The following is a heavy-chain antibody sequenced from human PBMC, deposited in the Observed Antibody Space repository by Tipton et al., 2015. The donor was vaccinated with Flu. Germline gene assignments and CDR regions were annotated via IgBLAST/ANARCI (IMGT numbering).Heavy chain of an antibody. V-gene: IGHV4-59*13. J-gene: IGHJ1*01. CDR2: VSYSGIT. D-gene: IGHD3-10*01. CDR1: GGSISSYY. Sequence: TLSLTCTVSGGSISSYYWSWLRQPPGKGLEWIGFVSYSGITNYNPSLEGRVTMSLDASKNHFSLSLSFVTAADTAVYYCARNGGSYSYQHWGQGTLVTVSS. CDR3: ARNGGSYSYQH.